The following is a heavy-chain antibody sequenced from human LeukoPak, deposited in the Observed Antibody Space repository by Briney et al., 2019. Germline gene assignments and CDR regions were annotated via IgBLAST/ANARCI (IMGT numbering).Heavy chain of an antibody. J-gene: IGHJ4*02. CDR2: INHSGST. Sequence: SETLSLTCAVYGGSFSGYYWSWIRQPPGKGLEWIGEINHSGSTNYNPSLKSRVTISVDTSKNQFSLKLSSVTAADTAVYYCARDYTAMATPFFDYWSQGTLVTVSS. D-gene: IGHD5-18*01. CDR1: GGSFSGYY. CDR3: ARDYTAMATPFFDY. V-gene: IGHV4-34*01.